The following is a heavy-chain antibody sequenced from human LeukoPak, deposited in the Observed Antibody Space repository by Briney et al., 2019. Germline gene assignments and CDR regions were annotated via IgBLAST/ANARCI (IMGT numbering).Heavy chain of an antibody. Sequence: PGGSLRLSCAASGFTFSSYWMSWVRQAPGKGLEWVANIKQDGSEKYYVDSVKGRFTISRDNAKNSLYLQMNSLRAEDTAVYYCAKDLPVSRFLEWSDYYYYGMDVWGQGTTVTVSS. J-gene: IGHJ6*02. CDR2: IKQDGSEK. V-gene: IGHV3-7*03. CDR3: AKDLPVSRFLEWSDYYYYGMDV. D-gene: IGHD3-3*01. CDR1: GFTFSSYW.